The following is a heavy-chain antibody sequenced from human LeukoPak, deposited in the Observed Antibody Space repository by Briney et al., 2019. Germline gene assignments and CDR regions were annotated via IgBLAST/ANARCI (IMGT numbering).Heavy chain of an antibody. V-gene: IGHV3-7*01. Sequence: GGSLRLSCAASGFTFSSYGMHWVRQAPGKGLEWVADIKQDGSDKKYVDSVKGRFTISRDNAKKSLYLQMDSLRAEDTAVYYCARSLWPADYWGQGTLVTVSS. D-gene: IGHD3-10*01. CDR1: GFTFSSYG. CDR2: IKQDGSDK. J-gene: IGHJ4*02. CDR3: ARSLWPADY.